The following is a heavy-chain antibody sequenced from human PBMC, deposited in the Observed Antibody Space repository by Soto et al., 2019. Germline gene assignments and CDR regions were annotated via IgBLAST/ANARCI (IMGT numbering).Heavy chain of an antibody. CDR3: AKDVGSYYYDTSAYLYDY. CDR1: GFIFEDFA. Sequence: HPGGSLRLSCVGSGFIFEDFAMNWVRQVPGKGLEWVSGISWNSATLAYADSVKGRFIVSRDNAKNILYLQMNSLRPEDAALYYFAKDVGSYYYDTSAYLYDYWGQGTLVTVSS. V-gene: IGHV3-9*01. D-gene: IGHD3-22*01. J-gene: IGHJ4*02. CDR2: ISWNSATL.